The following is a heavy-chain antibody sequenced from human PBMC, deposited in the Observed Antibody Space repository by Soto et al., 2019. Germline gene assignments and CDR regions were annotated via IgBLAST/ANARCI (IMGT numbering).Heavy chain of an antibody. J-gene: IGHJ6*02. D-gene: IGHD3-3*01. CDR2: ISSSGSTI. Sequence: QVQLMESGGGLVKPGGSLRLSCAASGFTFSDYYMSWIRQAPGKGLEWVSYISSSGSTIYYADSVKGRFTISRDNAKNSLYLQMNSLRAEDTAVYYCARGERNDFWSGYYSYYYYGMDVWGQGTTVTVSS. CDR1: GFTFSDYY. V-gene: IGHV3-11*01. CDR3: ARGERNDFWSGYYSYYYYGMDV.